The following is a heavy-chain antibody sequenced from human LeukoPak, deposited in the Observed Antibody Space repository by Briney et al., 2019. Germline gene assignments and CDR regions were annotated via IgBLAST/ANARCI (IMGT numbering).Heavy chain of an antibody. J-gene: IGHJ4*02. Sequence: GGSLRLSCGASGFTLEVYAVLCVREVPGEGLECVSFILGDGSSTNYADPVKGQFTNSRNNSKKSLFLHMTSLRVGDTALYFCAKDRYSSSWYTIDYWGQGNLVTVSS. CDR3: AKDRYSSSWYTIDY. CDR2: ILGDGSST. D-gene: IGHD6-13*01. V-gene: IGHV3-43*02. CDR1: GFTLEVYA.